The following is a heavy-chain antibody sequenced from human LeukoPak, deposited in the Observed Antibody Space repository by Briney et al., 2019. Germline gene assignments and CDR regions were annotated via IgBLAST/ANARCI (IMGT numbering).Heavy chain of an antibody. J-gene: IGHJ6*03. CDR1: GGSISSGSYY. CDR3: ARVTYYYGSGSFYYYMDV. D-gene: IGHD3-10*01. CDR2: IYTSGST. Sequence: SETLSLTXTVSGGSISSGSYYWSWIRQPAGKGLEWIGRIYTSGSTNYNPSLKSRVTISVDTSKNQFSLKLSSVTAADTAVYYCARVTYYYGSGSFYYYMDVWGKGTTVTVSS. V-gene: IGHV4-61*02.